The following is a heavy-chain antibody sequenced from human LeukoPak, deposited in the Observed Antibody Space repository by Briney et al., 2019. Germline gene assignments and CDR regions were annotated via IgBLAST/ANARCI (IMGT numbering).Heavy chain of an antibody. D-gene: IGHD5-12*01. V-gene: IGHV4-34*01. J-gene: IGHJ4*02. CDR2: INHSGST. CDR1: GGSFSGYY. CDR3: GGGGKVWLSY. Sequence: SESLSLTCAVYGGSFSGYYRSWVRQPPGKGLEWIGEINHSGSTNYNPSLKSRVTISVDTSKNQFSLKLSSATADDTVEYYWGGGGKVWLSYWGQGTLVTVSS.